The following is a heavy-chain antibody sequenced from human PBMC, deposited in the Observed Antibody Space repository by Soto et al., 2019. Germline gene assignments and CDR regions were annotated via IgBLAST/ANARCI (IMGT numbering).Heavy chain of an antibody. CDR2: ISSSSSYI. Sequence: PGGSLRLSCGASGFTFSSYSIDWVRQAPGKGLEWVSSISSSSSYIYYADSVKGRFTISRDNAKNSLYLQMNSLRAEDTAVYYCARERWVYSYGINYYYYGMDVWGQGTTVTVSS. CDR1: GFTFSSYS. V-gene: IGHV3-21*01. CDR3: ARERWVYSYGINYYYYGMDV. D-gene: IGHD5-18*01. J-gene: IGHJ6*02.